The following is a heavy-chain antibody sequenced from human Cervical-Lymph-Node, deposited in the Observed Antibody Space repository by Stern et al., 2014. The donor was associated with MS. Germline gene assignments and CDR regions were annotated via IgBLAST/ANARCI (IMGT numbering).Heavy chain of an antibody. Sequence: QVQLVQSGPGLVKPSQTLSLTCTASGGSISSSGYYWSWIRQPADKGLEWTGRIHDSGSTYYNPSLKSRVTISMDTTKNPFSLKMPSVTAADTAVYYCATTRWDLFTWNWFDPWGQGTLVTVSS. D-gene: IGHD1-26*01. CDR1: GGSISSSGYY. J-gene: IGHJ5*02. CDR3: ATTRWDLFTWNWFDP. CDR2: IHDSGST. V-gene: IGHV4-61*02.